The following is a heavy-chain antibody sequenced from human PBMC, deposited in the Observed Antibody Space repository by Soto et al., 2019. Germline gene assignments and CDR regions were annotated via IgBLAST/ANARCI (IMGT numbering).Heavy chain of an antibody. Sequence: PSETLSLTCAVYGGSFSGYYWSWIRQPPGKGLEWIGEIYHSGGTNYNPSLKSRVTISVDTSNNQFSLRLSSVTAADTAVYYCVREKATPGSRIFDYWGQGTLVTVSS. V-gene: IGHV4-34*01. CDR1: GGSFSGYY. CDR3: VREKATPGSRIFDY. CDR2: IYHSGGT. D-gene: IGHD3-10*01. J-gene: IGHJ4*02.